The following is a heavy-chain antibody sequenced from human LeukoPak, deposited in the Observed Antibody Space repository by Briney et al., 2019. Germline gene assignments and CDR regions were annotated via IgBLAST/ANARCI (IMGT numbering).Heavy chain of an antibody. CDR2: FDPEDGET. J-gene: IGHJ6*03. D-gene: IGHD1-26*01. V-gene: IGHV1-24*01. CDR3: ATPGATPDGGYYYYYMDV. CDR1: GYTLTELS. Sequence: ASVKVSCKVSGYTLTELSMHWVRQAPGKGLEWMGGFDPEDGETIYAQKFQGRVTMTEDTSTDTAYMELSSLRSEDTAVYYCATPGATPDGGYYYYYMDVWGKGTTVTVSS.